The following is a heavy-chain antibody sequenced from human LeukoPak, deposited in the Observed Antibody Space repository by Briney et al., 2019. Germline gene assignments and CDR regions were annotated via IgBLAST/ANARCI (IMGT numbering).Heavy chain of an antibody. Sequence: GSLRLSCAASGFRFSTYAMSWGRQAPGKGLGLVSGICGNDGKTYYADSVKGRFTISRDNSKNTLHLQMNSLRAEDTALYYCAKDTGGSCYSAIAYWGQGALVTVST. V-gene: IGHV3-23*01. CDR3: AKDTGGSCYSAIAY. CDR2: ICGNDGKT. CDR1: GFRFSTYA. D-gene: IGHD2-15*01. J-gene: IGHJ4*02.